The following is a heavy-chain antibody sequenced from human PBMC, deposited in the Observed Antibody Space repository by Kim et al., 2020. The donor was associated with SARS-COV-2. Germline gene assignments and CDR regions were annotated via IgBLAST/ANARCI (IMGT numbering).Heavy chain of an antibody. CDR2: KHGGST. J-gene: IGHJ6*04. Sequence: KHGGSTSSNPSLESRVTISVDTSSNQFSLKLSSVTAADTAVYYCASMPDVWGKGTTVTVSS. V-gene: IGHV4-34*01. D-gene: IGHD2-2*01. CDR3: ASMPDV.